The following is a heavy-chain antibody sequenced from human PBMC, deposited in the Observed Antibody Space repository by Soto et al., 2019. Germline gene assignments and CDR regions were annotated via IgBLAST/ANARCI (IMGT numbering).Heavy chain of an antibody. D-gene: IGHD3-10*01. V-gene: IGHV1-8*01. CDR2: LSPNSGNT. Sequence: QVQLVQSGAEVKKPGASVKVSCKTSGYTFTNHDINWVRQATGQGLEWMGWLSPNSGNTGYAPKFQGRVTLTRDTSQSTAYMELRSLKSEDTAVYYCMRGLSDGFGEVSWGQGTLVTVSS. CDR1: GYTFTNHD. CDR3: MRGLSDGFGEVS. J-gene: IGHJ5*02.